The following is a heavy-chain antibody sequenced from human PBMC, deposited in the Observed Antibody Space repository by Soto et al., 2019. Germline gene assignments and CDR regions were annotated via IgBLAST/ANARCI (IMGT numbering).Heavy chain of an antibody. CDR2: MSGSGST. Sequence: GGSLRLSCAASGFTFSSYAMSWVRQAPGNGLEWVSAMSGSGSTYYADSVKGRFTISRDNSKNTLYLQMNSLRAEDTAVYYCATGNYYDTYYFESAGHEALVNSPQ. V-gene: IGHV3-23*01. J-gene: IGHJ4*01. CDR3: ATGNYYDTYYFES. D-gene: IGHD3-22*01. CDR1: GFTFSSYA.